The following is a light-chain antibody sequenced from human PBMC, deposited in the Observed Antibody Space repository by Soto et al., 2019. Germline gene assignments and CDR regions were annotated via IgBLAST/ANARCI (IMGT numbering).Light chain of an antibody. CDR1: ERLSSVY. J-gene: IGKJ5*01. CDR3: QQYGGSPRIT. CDR2: GAS. V-gene: IGKV3-20*01. Sequence: EIELTQSPGTLALSPGERATLSCRASERLSSVYLAWYQQRPGQPPRLLIYGASNRATGIPDRFSGSGSETDFTLIINRLEPADVAIYYCQQYGGSPRITFGQGTRLEIK.